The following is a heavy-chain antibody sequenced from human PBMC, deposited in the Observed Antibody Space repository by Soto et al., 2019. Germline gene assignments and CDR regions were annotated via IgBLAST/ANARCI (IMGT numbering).Heavy chain of an antibody. D-gene: IGHD3-10*01. Sequence: QVQLVESGGGVVQPGRSLRLSCAASGFTFSSYGMHWVRQAPGKGLEWVAVISYDGSNKYYADSVKGRFTISRDNSKNTLYLQMNSLRAEDTAVYYCAKRARRMSIRVRGVIDWFDPWGQGTLVTVSS. CDR3: AKRARRMSIRVRGVIDWFDP. CDR2: ISYDGSNK. J-gene: IGHJ5*02. V-gene: IGHV3-30*18. CDR1: GFTFSSYG.